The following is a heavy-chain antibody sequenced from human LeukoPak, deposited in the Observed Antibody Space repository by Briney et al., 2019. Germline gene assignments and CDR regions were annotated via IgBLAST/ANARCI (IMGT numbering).Heavy chain of an antibody. CDR3: ARDFNVGYSSGWYDY. Sequence: GGSLRLSCAASRFTFSSYNMNWVRQAPGKGLEWVSSISSSSSYIYYADSVKGRFTISRDNAKNSLYLQMNSLRAEDTAVYYCARDFNVGYSSGWYDYWGQGTLVTVSS. J-gene: IGHJ4*02. V-gene: IGHV3-21*01. CDR1: RFTFSSYN. D-gene: IGHD6-19*01. CDR2: ISSSSSYI.